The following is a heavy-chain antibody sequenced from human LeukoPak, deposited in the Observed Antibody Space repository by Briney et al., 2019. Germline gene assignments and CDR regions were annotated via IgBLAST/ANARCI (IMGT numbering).Heavy chain of an antibody. CDR2: ISSSGSTI. Sequence: GGSLRLSCAASGFTFSDYYMSWIRQAPGKGLEWVSYISSSGSTIYYADSVKGRFTISRGNAKNSLYLQMNSLRAEDTAVYYCARPNRSGWYIDYWGQGTLVTVSS. CDR3: ARPNRSGWYIDY. J-gene: IGHJ4*02. V-gene: IGHV3-11*01. CDR1: GFTFSDYY. D-gene: IGHD6-19*01.